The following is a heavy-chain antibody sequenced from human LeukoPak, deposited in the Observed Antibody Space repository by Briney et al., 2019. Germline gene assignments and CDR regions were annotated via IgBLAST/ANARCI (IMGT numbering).Heavy chain of an antibody. V-gene: IGHV5-51*01. CDR3: ARHEGSGSYYSY. CDR2: ISPDDSDI. CDR1: GYSCTTYW. Sequence: GQSLKISCKGSGYSCTTYWIAWVRQMPGRGLEWMGIISPDDSDIRYSPSFQGHVTISADKSISTAYLQWRSLQASDTAMYYCARHEGSGSYYSYWGQGTLVTVS. D-gene: IGHD1-26*01. J-gene: IGHJ4*02.